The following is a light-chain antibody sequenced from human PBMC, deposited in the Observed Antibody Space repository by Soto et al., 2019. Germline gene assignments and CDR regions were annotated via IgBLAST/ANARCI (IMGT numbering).Light chain of an antibody. CDR1: QTIGSW. CDR3: QQYNSYSGM. CDR2: DAS. Sequence: DIQMTQSPSTLSASVGDRVTVTCRASQTIGSWLAWYQQKPGRAPTLPIFDASSLESGVPSRFSGNGYGTEFTLTISCLQPDDFASYYCQQYNSYSGMFGQGTKVDIK. V-gene: IGKV1-5*01. J-gene: IGKJ1*01.